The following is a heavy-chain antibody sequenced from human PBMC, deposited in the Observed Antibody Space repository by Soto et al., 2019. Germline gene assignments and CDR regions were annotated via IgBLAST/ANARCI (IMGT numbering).Heavy chain of an antibody. CDR1: GYTFTSYD. V-gene: IGHV1-8*01. CDR3: ARVCPGYSSYHDAFDI. D-gene: IGHD6-13*01. Sequence: QVQLVQSGAEVKKPWASVKVSCKASGYTFTSYDINWVRQATGQGLEWMGWMNPNSGNTGYAQKFQGRVTMTRNTSISTAYMELSSLRSEDTAVYYCARVCPGYSSYHDAFDIWGQGTMVTVSS. J-gene: IGHJ3*02. CDR2: MNPNSGNT.